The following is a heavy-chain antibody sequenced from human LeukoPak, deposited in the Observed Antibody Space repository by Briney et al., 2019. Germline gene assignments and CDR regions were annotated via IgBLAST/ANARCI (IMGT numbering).Heavy chain of an antibody. CDR3: ARHRERGIAVALDY. V-gene: IGHV4-39*01. CDR1: GGSISSSSYY. Sequence: SESLSLTCTVSGGSISSSSYYWGWIRQPPGKGLEWIGSIYYSGGTYYNPSLKSRVTISVDTSKNQFSLKLSSVTAADTAVYYCARHRERGIAVALDYWGQGTLVTVSS. J-gene: IGHJ4*02. CDR2: IYYSGGT. D-gene: IGHD6-19*01.